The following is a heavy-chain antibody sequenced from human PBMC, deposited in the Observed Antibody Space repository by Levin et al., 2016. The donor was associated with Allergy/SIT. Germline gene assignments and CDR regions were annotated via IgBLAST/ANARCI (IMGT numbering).Heavy chain of an antibody. V-gene: IGHV1-69*01. D-gene: IGHD2-21*02. CDR2: IIPIFGTA. Sequence: WVRQAPGQGLEWMGGIIPIFGTANYAQKFQGRVTITADESTSTAYMELSSLRSEDTAVYYCARIDCGGDCYSYYFDYWGQGTLVTVSS. J-gene: IGHJ4*02. CDR3: ARIDCGGDCYSYYFDY.